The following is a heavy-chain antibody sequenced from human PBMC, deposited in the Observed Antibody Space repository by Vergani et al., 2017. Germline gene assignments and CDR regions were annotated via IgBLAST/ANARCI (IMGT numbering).Heavy chain of an antibody. D-gene: IGHD2-2*01. V-gene: IGHV3-23*01. CDR2: ISGSGGST. J-gene: IGHJ3*02. CDR1: GFTFSSYA. Sequence: EVQLLESGGGLVQPGGSLRLSCAASGFTFSSYAMSWVRQAPGKGLEWVSAISGSGGSTYYADSVKGRFTISRDNSKNTLYLQMNSLRAEDTAVYYCAKDYCSSTSCYHDAFDIWGQGTMVTVSS. CDR3: AKDYCSSTSCYHDAFDI.